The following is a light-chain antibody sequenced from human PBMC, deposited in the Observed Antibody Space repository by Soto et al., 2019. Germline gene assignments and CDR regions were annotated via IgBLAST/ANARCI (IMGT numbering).Light chain of an antibody. CDR1: ESVSSN. CDR3: QQSYSVWT. J-gene: IGKJ1*01. V-gene: IGKV3-15*01. Sequence: EVVMTQSPATLSVSPGERATLSSRASESVSSNLAWYQQRPGQAPRLVIYGASTRATGIPARFSGGGSGTEFTLTISSLQPEDFATYYCQQSYSVWTFGLGTKVDIK. CDR2: GAS.